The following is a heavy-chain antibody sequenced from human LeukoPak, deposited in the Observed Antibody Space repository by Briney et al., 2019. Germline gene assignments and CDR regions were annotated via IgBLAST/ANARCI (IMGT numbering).Heavy chain of an antibody. CDR1: GGSISTYF. CDR2: IYYSGST. CDR3: AKHGVEYQLLFSWTFDY. J-gene: IGHJ4*02. Sequence: SETLSLTGTVSGGSISTYFWNWIRQPPGKGLEWIGNIYYSGSTNYNPSLKSRVTISVDTSKNQFSLKLSSVTAADTAVYYCAKHGVEYQLLFSWTFDYWGQGTLVTVSS. V-gene: IGHV4-59*08. D-gene: IGHD2-2*01.